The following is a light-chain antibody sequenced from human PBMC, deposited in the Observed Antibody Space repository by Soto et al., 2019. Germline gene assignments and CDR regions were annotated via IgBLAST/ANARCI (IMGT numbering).Light chain of an antibody. J-gene: IGKJ2*01. CDR3: QQQGT. CDR2: AAS. V-gene: IGKV3-20*01. CDR1: RSLSSSY. Sequence: EIVLTQSLGTLSLSPGERATLSWRASRSLSSSYVVWYQQKPGQAPRLLIYAASRRATGIPDRFSGSGSATEYTLTISRLEPEDFAVYYCQQQGTFGQGTKLEIK.